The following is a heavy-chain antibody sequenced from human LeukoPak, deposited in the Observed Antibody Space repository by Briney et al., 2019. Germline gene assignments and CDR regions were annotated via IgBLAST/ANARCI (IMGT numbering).Heavy chain of an antibody. V-gene: IGHV3-48*01. CDR1: GFTFSDYS. J-gene: IGHJ4*02. Sequence: GSLRLSCAATGFTFSDYSMNWVRQAPGKGLEWISYVGISSGNTKYADSVKGRFTISGDKAKNSLYLQMNSLRVEDTAVYYCARDTKYAFDNWGQGTLVTVSS. D-gene: IGHD2-2*01. CDR3: ARDTKYAFDN. CDR2: VGISSGNT.